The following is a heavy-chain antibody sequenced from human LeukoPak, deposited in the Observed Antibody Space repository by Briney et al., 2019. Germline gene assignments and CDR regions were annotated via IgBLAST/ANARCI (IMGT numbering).Heavy chain of an antibody. D-gene: IGHD4/OR15-4a*01. CDR3: ARQSRGAFWYFDY. Sequence: SETLSLTCTVSGGSISSYYWSWIRQPPGKGLEWIGYIYYSGSTNYNPSLKSRVTISVDTSKNQFSLKLSSVTAADTAVYYCARQSRGAFWYFDYGGQGTLVTVSS. J-gene: IGHJ4*02. V-gene: IGHV4-59*08. CDR2: IYYSGST. CDR1: GGSISSYY.